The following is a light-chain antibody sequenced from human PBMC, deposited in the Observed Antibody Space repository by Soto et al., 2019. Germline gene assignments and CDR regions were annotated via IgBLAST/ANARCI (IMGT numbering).Light chain of an antibody. V-gene: IGLV1-47*01. Sequence: QSVLTQPPSASGTPGQRVTISCSGSSSNIESNYVYWYQQLPGTAPRLLIYRYNQRPSGVPDRFSGSKSGTSASLAISALRSEDEADYYCTVWDDSLRGRLFGGGTKLTVL. J-gene: IGLJ2*01. CDR1: SSNIESNY. CDR3: TVWDDSLRGRL. CDR2: RYN.